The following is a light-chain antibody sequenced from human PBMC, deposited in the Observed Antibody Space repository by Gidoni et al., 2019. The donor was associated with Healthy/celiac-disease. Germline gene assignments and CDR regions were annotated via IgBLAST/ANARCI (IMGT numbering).Light chain of an antibody. V-gene: IGLV2-14*03. CDR1: SSDVGGYNY. J-gene: IGLJ1*01. Sequence: QSALTQPAYVSGSPGQSITISCTGTSSDVGGYNYVSWYQQHPGKSPKLMIYDVSNRPSGVSNRFSGSKSGNTASLTISGLQAEDEADYYCSSYTRSSTYVFGTGTKVTVL. CDR2: DVS. CDR3: SSYTRSSTYV.